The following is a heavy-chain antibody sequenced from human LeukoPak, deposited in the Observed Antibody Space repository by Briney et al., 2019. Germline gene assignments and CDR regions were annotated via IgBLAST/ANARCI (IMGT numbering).Heavy chain of an antibody. CDR2: ISGSGGST. V-gene: IGHV3-23*01. Sequence: GGSLRLSCAASGLTFSNSAMSWVRQAPGKGLEWVSGISGSGGSTYYADSVKGRFTISRDNSKNTLYLQMNSLRAEDTAVYYCAMTPYAYYYYGLDVWGQGTTVTVSS. D-gene: IGHD4-17*01. J-gene: IGHJ6*02. CDR3: AMTPYAYYYYGLDV. CDR1: GLTFSNSA.